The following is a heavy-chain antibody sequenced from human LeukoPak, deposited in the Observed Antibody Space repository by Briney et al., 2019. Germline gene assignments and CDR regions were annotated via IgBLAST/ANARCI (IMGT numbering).Heavy chain of an antibody. CDR3: ARQTYYIFWNSLSWFDP. J-gene: IGHJ5*02. D-gene: IGHD3-3*01. V-gene: IGHV4-39*01. Sequence: SETLSLTCAVSGDSISSNNYYWAWIRQSPEKGLEWIGSIYYRGSTYYNPSLKSRVIISVDTSQNHFSLRLNAVTAADTAIYYCARQTYYIFWNSLSWFDPWGQGTLVTVSS. CDR1: GDSISSNNYY. CDR2: IYYRGST.